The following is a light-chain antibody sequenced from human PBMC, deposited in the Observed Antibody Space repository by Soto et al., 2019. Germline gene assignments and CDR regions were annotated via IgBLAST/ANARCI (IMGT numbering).Light chain of an antibody. CDR1: SSNIGAGHD. J-gene: IGLJ1*01. CDR3: QSYDSSLSGSEV. CDR2: GNG. Sequence: VLTQPPSVSGAPGQRVTISCTGSSSNIGAGHDVHWYQHLPGTAPKLLIYGNGNRPSGVPDRFSGSRSGTSASLAITGLQTEDEADYYCQSYDSSLSGSEVFGTGTKVTVL. V-gene: IGLV1-40*01.